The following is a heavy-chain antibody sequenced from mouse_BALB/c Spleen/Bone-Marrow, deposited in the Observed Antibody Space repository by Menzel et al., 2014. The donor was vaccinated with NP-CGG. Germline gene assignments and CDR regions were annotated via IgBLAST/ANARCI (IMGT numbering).Heavy chain of an antibody. J-gene: IGHJ4*01. CDR3: AGPTPRYYAMDY. Sequence: VQLQQSGPGLAAPSQSLSITCTVSGFSLTNYGVYWVRQPPGKGLEWLGVIWAGESTNYNSTLMSRLSIGKDNSKSQVFLKMNSLQTDDAAMYYCAGPTPRYYAMDYWGQGTSVTVSS. CDR1: GFSLTNYG. CDR2: IWAGEST. D-gene: IGHD6-1*01. V-gene: IGHV2-9*02.